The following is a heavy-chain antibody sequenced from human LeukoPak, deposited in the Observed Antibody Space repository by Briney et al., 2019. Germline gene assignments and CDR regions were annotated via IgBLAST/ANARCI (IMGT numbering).Heavy chain of an antibody. Sequence: GGSLRLSCAASGFTFSSFWMSWVRQAPGRGLECVANIKQDGSEKNYVDSVKGRFTISRDNAENSLSLQMNSLRAEDTAIYFCARDGRYGAGTSDYWGQGALVTVSS. CDR1: GFTFSSFW. J-gene: IGHJ4*02. V-gene: IGHV3-7*01. D-gene: IGHD3-10*01. CDR2: IKQDGSEK. CDR3: ARDGRYGAGTSDY.